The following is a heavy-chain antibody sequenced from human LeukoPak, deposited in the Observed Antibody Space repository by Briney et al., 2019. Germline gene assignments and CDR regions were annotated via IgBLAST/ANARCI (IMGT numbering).Heavy chain of an antibody. CDR1: GYRFINYD. Sequence: ASVKVSCKASGYRFINYDISWVRQAPGQGLEWMGWISVYNANTNYAQKLQGRVTMTTDTSTSTAYMELRSLRSVDTAVYYCARDHWQTPSYFEYWGQGTLVTVSS. D-gene: IGHD1-1*01. J-gene: IGHJ4*02. V-gene: IGHV1-18*01. CDR3: ARDHWQTPSYFEY. CDR2: ISVYNANT.